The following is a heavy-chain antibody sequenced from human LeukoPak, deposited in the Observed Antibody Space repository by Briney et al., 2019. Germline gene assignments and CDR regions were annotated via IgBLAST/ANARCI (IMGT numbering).Heavy chain of an antibody. CDR2: IYYSGTT. CDR3: ARAIGFYYYGMDV. D-gene: IGHD3-16*02. CDR1: GDSIRSSDYY. V-gene: IGHV4-61*08. J-gene: IGHJ6*02. Sequence: SETLSLTCTVSGDSIRSSDYYWAWLRQPPGKGLDWIGYIYYSGTTNYNPSLKSRVTISVDTSKNQLSLKLSSVTAADTAVYYCARAIGFYYYGMDVWGQGTTVTVSS.